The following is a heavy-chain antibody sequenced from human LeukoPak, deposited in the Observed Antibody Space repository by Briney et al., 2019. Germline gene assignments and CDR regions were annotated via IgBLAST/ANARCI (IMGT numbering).Heavy chain of an antibody. Sequence: SETLSHTCAVSGYSISSGYCWGWIRQPPGKGLEWIGSIYHSGSTYYNPSLKSRVTISVDTSKNQFSLKLSSVTAADTAVYYCARVATTTNPPQRPFDYWGQGTLVTVSS. J-gene: IGHJ4*02. V-gene: IGHV4-38-2*01. CDR1: GYSISSGYC. CDR3: ARVATTTNPPQRPFDY. D-gene: IGHD5-12*01. CDR2: IYHSGST.